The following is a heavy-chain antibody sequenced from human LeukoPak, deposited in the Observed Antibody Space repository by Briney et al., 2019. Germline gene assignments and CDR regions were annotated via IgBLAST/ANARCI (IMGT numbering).Heavy chain of an antibody. Sequence: GGSLRLSCAASGFTFSSYGMNWVRQAPGKGLEWVSYISTSSSIIYYADSVKGRFTISRDAAKSSLYLQMTSLRDDDTAVYYCARGGYIDYWGQGTLVTVSS. CDR3: ARGGYIDY. CDR1: GFTFSSYG. D-gene: IGHD5-12*01. J-gene: IGHJ4*02. V-gene: IGHV3-48*02. CDR2: ISTSSSII.